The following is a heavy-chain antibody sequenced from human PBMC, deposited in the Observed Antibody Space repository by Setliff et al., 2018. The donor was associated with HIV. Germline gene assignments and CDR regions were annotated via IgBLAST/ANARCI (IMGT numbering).Heavy chain of an antibody. CDR3: ARPLTTSYNFWGDAFAI. Sequence: SETLSLTCAVYGGSFSGYYWGWIRQPPGKGLEWIGEIIHSRNTNYNPSLKSRVTVSVDTSKNQFSLKLTSVTGADTAVYYCARPLTTSYNFWGDAFAIWGPGKMVTVS. J-gene: IGHJ3*02. CDR2: IIHSRNT. D-gene: IGHD3-3*01. V-gene: IGHV4-34*12. CDR1: GGSFSGYY.